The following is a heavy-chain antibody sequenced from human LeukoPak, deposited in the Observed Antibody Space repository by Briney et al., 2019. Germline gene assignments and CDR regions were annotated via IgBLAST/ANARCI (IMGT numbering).Heavy chain of an antibody. CDR3: AKASIAGAIGVLDY. V-gene: IGHV3-7*01. CDR2: INQDGSGK. Sequence: GGSLRLACAAFGFTFNNYWMSWVRQAPGKGLEWVANINQDGSGKHYVDSVKGRFTISRDNAKNSLYLQMNSLRAEDTAVYFCAKASIAGAIGVLDYWGQGTLVTVSS. D-gene: IGHD1-26*01. CDR1: GFTFNNYW. J-gene: IGHJ4*02.